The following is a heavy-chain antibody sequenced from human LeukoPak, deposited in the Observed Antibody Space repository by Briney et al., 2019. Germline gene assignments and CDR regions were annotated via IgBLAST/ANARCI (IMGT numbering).Heavy chain of an antibody. Sequence: GGSLRLSCATSGFTFYSHGMHWVRQAPGKGLEWVTFIRYDGSDKYYVDSVKGRFTVSRDNSKNTLYLQLTSLTTEDTALYYCVKDHFNSSSWSPFDHWGQGTLVTVSS. D-gene: IGHD6-13*01. V-gene: IGHV3-30*02. CDR3: VKDHFNSSSWSPFDH. CDR1: GFTFYSHG. CDR2: IRYDGSDK. J-gene: IGHJ4*02.